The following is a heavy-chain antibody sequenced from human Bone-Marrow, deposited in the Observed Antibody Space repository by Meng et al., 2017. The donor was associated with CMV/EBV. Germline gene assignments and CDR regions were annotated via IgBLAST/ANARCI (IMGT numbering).Heavy chain of an antibody. CDR3: ARDRGEQLLQGSWFDP. CDR1: GYAIGSGYY. Sequence: SETLSLTCSVSGYAIGSGYYWGWIRQPPGKGLEWIGSIFHSGSAYYNLSLKSRVTISVDTSKNQFSLKLSSVTAADTAVYYCARDRGEQLLQGSWFDPWGQGTLVTVSS. D-gene: IGHD2-2*01. J-gene: IGHJ5*02. CDR2: IFHSGSA. V-gene: IGHV4-38-2*02.